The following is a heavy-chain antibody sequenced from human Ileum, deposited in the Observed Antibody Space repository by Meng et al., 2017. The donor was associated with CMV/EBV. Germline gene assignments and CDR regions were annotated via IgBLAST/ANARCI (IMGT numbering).Heavy chain of an antibody. V-gene: IGHV1-18*01. Sequence: ASVKVSCKASGYTFSSYGIRWVRQAPGQGLEWMGRISAYNGNTKYAQKFQGRVTVTTDTSTSTAYMDVRSLRSDDTAVYYCVRDFPYGDYPLPSYGLDVWGQGTTVTVSS. CDR2: ISAYNGNT. J-gene: IGHJ6*01. CDR3: VRDFPYGDYPLPSYGLDV. CDR1: GYTFSSYG. D-gene: IGHD4-17*01.